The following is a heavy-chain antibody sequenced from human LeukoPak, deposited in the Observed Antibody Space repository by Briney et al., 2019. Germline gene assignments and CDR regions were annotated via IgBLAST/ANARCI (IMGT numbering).Heavy chain of an antibody. CDR1: GFTFRGYS. J-gene: IGHJ4*02. V-gene: IGHV3-21*01. D-gene: IGHD2-8*01. Sequence: PGGSLRLSCAASGFTFRGYSMNWVRQAPGEGLEWVSSISSYNDYIYYADSVKGRFTISRDNAKNSLYLEMNSLRAEDTAVYYCARDGGYCTKGVCYLDYWGQGTLVTVSS. CDR3: ARDGGYCTKGVCYLDY. CDR2: ISSYNDYI.